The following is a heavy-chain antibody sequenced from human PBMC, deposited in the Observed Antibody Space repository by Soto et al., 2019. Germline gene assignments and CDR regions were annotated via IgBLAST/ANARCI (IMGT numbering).Heavy chain of an antibody. CDR2: INSGNGNT. CDR1: GYTFTNYV. V-gene: IGHV1-3*01. CDR3: ARGLTIFGVVIGY. J-gene: IGHJ4*02. Sequence: GASVKVSFKTSGYTFTNYVVDWLRQAPGQGLEWMGWINSGNGNTKYSEKFQGRVTITRDTSASTAYMELNSLTSEDTAVYYCARGLTIFGVVIGYWGQGTLVTVSS. D-gene: IGHD3-3*01.